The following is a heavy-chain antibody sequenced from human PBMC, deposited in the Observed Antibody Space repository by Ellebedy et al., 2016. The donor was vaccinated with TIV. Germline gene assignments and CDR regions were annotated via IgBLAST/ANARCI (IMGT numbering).Heavy chain of an antibody. D-gene: IGHD2-8*01. V-gene: IGHV3-43*01. Sequence: GESLKISCAASGFTFDEYTMHWVRQAPGKGLEWVSLISWDGTNKYYADSVKGRFTISRDNSKNSLYLQMNSLRTEDTAFYYCAKEGGTIWFDHWGQGTLVTVSS. CDR3: AKEGGTIWFDH. J-gene: IGHJ5*02. CDR2: ISWDGTNK. CDR1: GFTFDEYT.